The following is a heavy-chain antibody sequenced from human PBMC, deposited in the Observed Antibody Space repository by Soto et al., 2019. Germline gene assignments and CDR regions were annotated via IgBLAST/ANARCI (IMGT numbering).Heavy chain of an antibody. Sequence: EVQLVESGGDLVQPGGSLRLSCAASGFTFSSFWITWVRQAPGKGLEWVANINQDGSETHYVDSVKGRFTLSRDNAENSVYRQMNSLRAEDTAVYYCARDFGVQELDSWGQGTLVTVSA. J-gene: IGHJ4*02. CDR2: INQDGSET. V-gene: IGHV3-7*01. D-gene: IGHD3-3*01. CDR1: GFTFSSFW. CDR3: ARDFGVQELDS.